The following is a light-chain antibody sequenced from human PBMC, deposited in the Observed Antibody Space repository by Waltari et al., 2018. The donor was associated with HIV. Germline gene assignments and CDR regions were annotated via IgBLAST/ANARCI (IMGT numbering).Light chain of an antibody. CDR2: EVS. V-gene: IGLV2-14*01. J-gene: IGLJ2*01. CDR1: SGYIGSFNY. Sequence: QSALTQPASVSGSPGQSITISCTGSSGYIGSFNYVSWYQQHPGKVPKLMIYEVSNRPSGISNRFSGAKSGNTASLTIAGLQAEDEADYYCSSYTSSSTLFGGGTKLTVL. CDR3: SSYTSSSTL.